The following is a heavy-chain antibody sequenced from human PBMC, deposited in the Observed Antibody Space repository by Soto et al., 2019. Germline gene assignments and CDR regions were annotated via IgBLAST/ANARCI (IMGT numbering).Heavy chain of an antibody. CDR1: GGSISSYY. D-gene: IGHD6-13*01. J-gene: IGHJ6*03. CDR2: IYYSGST. V-gene: IGHV4-59*01. Sequence: ASETLSLTCTVSGGSISSYYWSWIRQPPGKGLEWIGYIYYSGSTNYNPSLKSRVTISVDTSKNQFSLKLSSVTAADTAVYYCARDQTKYSSSWSGTYYMDVWGKGTTVTVSS. CDR3: ARDQTKYSSSWSGTYYMDV.